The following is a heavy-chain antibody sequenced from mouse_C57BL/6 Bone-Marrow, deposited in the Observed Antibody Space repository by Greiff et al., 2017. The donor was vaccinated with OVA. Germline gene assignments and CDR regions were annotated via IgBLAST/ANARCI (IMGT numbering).Heavy chain of an antibody. Sequence: QVQLKQPGTELVKPGASVKLSCKASGYTFTSYWMHWVKQRPGQGLEWIGEIDPSDSYTNYNQKFKGKSTLTVDKSSSTAYMQLSSLTSEDSAVYYCARDGYYYDYWGQGTSVTVSS. CDR3: ARDGYYYDY. CDR1: GYTFTSYW. D-gene: IGHD2-3*01. J-gene: IGHJ4*01. V-gene: IGHV1-69*01. CDR2: IDPSDSYT.